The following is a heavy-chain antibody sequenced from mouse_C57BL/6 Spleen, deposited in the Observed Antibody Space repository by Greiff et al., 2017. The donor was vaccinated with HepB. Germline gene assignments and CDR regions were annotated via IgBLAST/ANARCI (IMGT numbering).Heavy chain of an antibody. Sequence: VQLQQSGPGLVKPSQSLSLTCSVTGYSITSGYYWNWIRQFPGNKLEWMGYISYDGSNNYNPSLKNRISITRDTSKNQFFLKLNSVTTEDTATYYCARENYGSSEVLYYYAMDYWGQGTSVTVSS. CDR2: ISYDGSN. D-gene: IGHD1-1*01. CDR1: GYSITSGYY. J-gene: IGHJ4*01. V-gene: IGHV3-6*01. CDR3: ARENYGSSEVLYYYAMDY.